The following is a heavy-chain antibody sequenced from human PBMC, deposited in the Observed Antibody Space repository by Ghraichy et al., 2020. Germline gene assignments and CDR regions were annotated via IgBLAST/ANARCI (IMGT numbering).Heavy chain of an antibody. Sequence: ASVKVSCKASGYTITGYYMHWVRQAPGQGLEWMGWINPNSGGTNYAQKFQGRVTMTRDTSISTAYMELSRLRSDDTAVYYCARSRDIAAAGSNYYYMDVWGKGTTVTVSS. V-gene: IGHV1-2*02. CDR2: INPNSGGT. J-gene: IGHJ6*03. CDR3: ARSRDIAAAGSNYYYMDV. CDR1: GYTITGYY. D-gene: IGHD6-13*01.